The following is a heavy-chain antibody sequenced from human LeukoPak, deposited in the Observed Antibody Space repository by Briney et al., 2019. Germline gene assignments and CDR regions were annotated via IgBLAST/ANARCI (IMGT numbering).Heavy chain of an antibody. D-gene: IGHD6-19*01. J-gene: IGHJ6*02. CDR1: GYTFPTYA. CDR3: ARGQRTGSSGWYFRYYYYGMDV. CDR2: INAGNGNT. V-gene: IGHV1-3*03. Sequence: GASVKVSCKASGYTFPTYAMYWVRQAPGERLEWMGWINAGNGNTKHSQEFQGRVTITSETSASTDYMELSSLRSEDTAVYYCARGQRTGSSGWYFRYYYYGMDVWGQGTTVTVSS.